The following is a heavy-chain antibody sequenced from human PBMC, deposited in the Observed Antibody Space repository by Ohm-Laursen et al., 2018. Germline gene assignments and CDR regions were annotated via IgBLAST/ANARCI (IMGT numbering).Heavy chain of an antibody. D-gene: IGHD4-17*01. CDR2: ISWNSGGI. Sequence: RSLRLSCSASGFTFDDYAMHWVRQAPGKGLEWVSGISWNSGGIGYADSVKGRFTISRDNAKNSLYLQMNSLRAEDTALYYCAKDSDYGDYFSGIDYWGQGTLVTVSS. J-gene: IGHJ4*02. CDR3: AKDSDYGDYFSGIDY. CDR1: GFTFDDYA. V-gene: IGHV3-9*01.